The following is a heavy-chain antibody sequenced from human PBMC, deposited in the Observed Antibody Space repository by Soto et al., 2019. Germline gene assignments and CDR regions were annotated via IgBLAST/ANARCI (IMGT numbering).Heavy chain of an antibody. CDR1: GFTFSSYS. CDR2: ISSSSSYI. D-gene: IGHD5-12*01. CDR3: ATSNNHTVAAPSFY. Sequence: GGSLRLSCAASGFTFSSYSMNWVRQAPGKGLEWVSSISSSSSYIYYADSVKGRFTISRDNAKNSLYLQMNSLRAEDTAVYYCATSNNHTVAAPSFYWGQGTLVTVSS. J-gene: IGHJ4*02. V-gene: IGHV3-21*01.